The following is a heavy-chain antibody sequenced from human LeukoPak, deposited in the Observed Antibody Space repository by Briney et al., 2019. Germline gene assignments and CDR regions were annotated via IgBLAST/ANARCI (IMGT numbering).Heavy chain of an antibody. Sequence: GSLRLSCAASGFTFSGDLMHWVRQAPGKGLVWVSLINTDGRTTRYADSVKGRFTISRDNAKKTLYLQMNSLRAEDTAVYYCARDLAGSIDYWGQGTLVTVSS. J-gene: IGHJ4*02. CDR2: INTDGRTT. V-gene: IGHV3-74*01. CDR3: ARDLAGSIDY. D-gene: IGHD6-19*01. CDR1: GFTFSGDL.